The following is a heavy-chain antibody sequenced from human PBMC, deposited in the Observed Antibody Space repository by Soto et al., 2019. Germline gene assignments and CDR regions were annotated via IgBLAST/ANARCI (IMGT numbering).Heavy chain of an antibody. J-gene: IGHJ6*02. V-gene: IGHV3-15*07. CDR3: TTGNCISTSCYNYYYYGMDV. CDR2: IKSKTDGGTT. CDR1: SVSNAW. D-gene: IGHD2-2*02. Sequence: SVSNAWMNWVRQAPGKGLEWVGRIKSKTDGGTTDYAAPVKGRFTISRDDSKNTLYLQMNSLKTEDTAVYYRTTGNCISTSCYNYYYYGMDVWGQGTTVTVSS.